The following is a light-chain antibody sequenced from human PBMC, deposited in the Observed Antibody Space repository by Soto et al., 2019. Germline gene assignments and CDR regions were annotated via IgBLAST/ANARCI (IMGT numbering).Light chain of an antibody. CDR2: GAS. Sequence: EIVMTQSPATLSVSPGERATLSCRASQSVSSNLAWYQQKPGQAPRILIYGASTRATGIPARFSGSGSGTEFTLTISRPQSEDFAVYYCQQYNNWPILFGQGTKVEIK. V-gene: IGKV3-15*01. CDR3: QQYNNWPIL. J-gene: IGKJ1*01. CDR1: QSVSSN.